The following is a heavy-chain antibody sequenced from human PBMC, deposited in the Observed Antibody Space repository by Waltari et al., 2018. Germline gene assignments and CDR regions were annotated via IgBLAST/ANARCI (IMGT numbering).Heavy chain of an antibody. J-gene: IGHJ4*02. D-gene: IGHD4-17*01. CDR1: GYTFTGYY. CDR3: ARDLGSDYGNRDY. V-gene: IGHV1-2*06. CDR2: INPNSGDT. Sequence: QVHLVQSGAEVKKPGASVKVSCTASGYTFTGYYIQWVQRAPGQGLEWMGRINPNSGDTNYAQKFQGRVTLTRDTSINTAYMELSSLKSDDTAVYYCARDLGSDYGNRDYWGQGTLVTVPS.